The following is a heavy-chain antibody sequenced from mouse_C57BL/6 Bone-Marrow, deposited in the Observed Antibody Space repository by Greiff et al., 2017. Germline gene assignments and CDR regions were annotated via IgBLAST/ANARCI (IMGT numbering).Heavy chain of an antibody. D-gene: IGHD1-1*01. CDR2: IYPRDGST. CDR3: TRLECDGSSGDRCFDV. Sequence: QVQLQQSGPELVKPGASVKLSCKASGYTFTSYDINWVKQTPGQGLEWIGRIYPRDGSTTYNEQFKGKATLTVDTSSSAAYMVRHSRTSEDSAVYFCTRLECDGSSGDRCFDVWGTGTTVTVSS. J-gene: IGHJ1*03. CDR1: GYTFTSYD. V-gene: IGHV1-85*01.